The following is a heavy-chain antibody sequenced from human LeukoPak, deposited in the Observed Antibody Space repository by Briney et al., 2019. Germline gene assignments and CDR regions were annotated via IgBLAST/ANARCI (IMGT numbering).Heavy chain of an antibody. J-gene: IGHJ5*02. Sequence: ASVKLSCKASGYTFTGYYIHWVRQAPGQGLEWMAWINPNSGATNYAQKFQGRVTMTRDTSISTAYMELSRLASDGTAVYFCARGRFGEWDNWFDPWGQGTLVTVSS. CDR3: ARGRFGEWDNWFDP. CDR1: GYTFTGYY. D-gene: IGHD3-10*01. V-gene: IGHV1-2*02. CDR2: INPNSGAT.